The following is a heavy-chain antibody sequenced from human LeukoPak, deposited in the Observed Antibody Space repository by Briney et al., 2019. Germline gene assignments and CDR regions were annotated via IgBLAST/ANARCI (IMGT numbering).Heavy chain of an antibody. D-gene: IGHD4-23*01. CDR1: GFTFSAYE. CDR2: ICSSGSTV. V-gene: IGHV3-48*03. CDR3: ARDTLEYSNSPDALDI. Sequence: PGGSLRLSCAASGFTFSAYEMNWVRQAPGKGLEWGSYICSSGSTVYYADSVKGRFTISRDNAKNSLYMQMESLRDEDTAIYYCARDTLEYSNSPDALDIWGQGTMVTVSS. J-gene: IGHJ3*02.